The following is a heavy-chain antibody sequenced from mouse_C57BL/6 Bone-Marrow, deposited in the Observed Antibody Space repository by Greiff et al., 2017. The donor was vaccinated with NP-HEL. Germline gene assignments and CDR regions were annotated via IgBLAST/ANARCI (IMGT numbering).Heavy chain of an antibody. J-gene: IGHJ4*01. CDR2: INYDGSST. CDR1: GFTFSDYY. V-gene: IGHV5-16*01. Sequence: EVMLVESEGGLVQPGSSMKLSCTASGFTFSDYYMAWVRQVPEKGLEWVANINYDGSSTYYLDSLKGRSIFSRDNATNMLYMQMSSLKSEDTATYCCERDPGGYYGAMDYGGQGTSVTVSA. D-gene: IGHD1-2*01. CDR3: ERDPGGYYGAMDY.